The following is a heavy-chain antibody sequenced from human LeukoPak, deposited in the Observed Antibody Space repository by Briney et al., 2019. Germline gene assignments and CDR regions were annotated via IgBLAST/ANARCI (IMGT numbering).Heavy chain of an antibody. V-gene: IGHV4-59*01. CDR2: VYYNGSA. CDR3: ARKGGHFDY. Sequence: SYTLSLTCTVSGDSINYYYGSWIRQSPGKGLEWIGYVYYNGSAKYNPSLKSRVTISVDVSKNQFSLKVSSVTAADTAIYYCARKGGHFDYWGPGTLVTVSS. J-gene: IGHJ4*02. D-gene: IGHD2-15*01. CDR1: GDSINYYY.